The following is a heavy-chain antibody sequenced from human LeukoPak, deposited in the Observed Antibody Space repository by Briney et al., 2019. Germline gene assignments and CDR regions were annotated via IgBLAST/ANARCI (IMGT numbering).Heavy chain of an antibody. CDR2: ISSTSSYI. CDR3: ARGYSSGWSAFDY. V-gene: IGHV3-21*01. D-gene: IGHD6-19*01. J-gene: IGHJ4*02. CDR1: GFTFSSYA. Sequence: GGSLRPSCAASGFTFSSYAMSWVRQAPGRGLEWVSSISSTSSYIYYAYSVKGRFTISRDNADNSLYLQMNSLRAEDTAVYYCARGYSSGWSAFDYWGQGTLVTVSS.